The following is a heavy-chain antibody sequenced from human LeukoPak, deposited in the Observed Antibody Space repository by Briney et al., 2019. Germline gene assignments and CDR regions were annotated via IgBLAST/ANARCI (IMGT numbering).Heavy chain of an antibody. CDR2: IYYSGST. CDR1: GGSISSGGYY. D-gene: IGHD5-24*01. CDR3: ARGGDGYNLGAFDI. J-gene: IGHJ3*02. Sequence: SQTLSLTCTVSGGSISSGGYYWSWIRQHPGKGLEWIGYIYYSGSTNYNPSLKSRVTISVDTSKNQFSLKLSSVTAADTAVYYCARGGDGYNLGAFDIWGQGTMVTVSS. V-gene: IGHV4-61*08.